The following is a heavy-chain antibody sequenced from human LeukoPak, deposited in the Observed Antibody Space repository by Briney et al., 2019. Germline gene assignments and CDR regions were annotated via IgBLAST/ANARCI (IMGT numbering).Heavy chain of an antibody. D-gene: IGHD3-3*01. V-gene: IGHV1-46*01. CDR1: GYTFTSYY. CDR2: INPSGGST. CDR3: AREGSGYDLSGGEGGYYYYMDV. Sequence: ASVKVSCKASGYTFTSYYMHWVRQAPGQGLEWMGIINPSGGSTSYAQKFQGRVTMTRYMSTSTVYMELSSLRSEDTAVYYCAREGSGYDLSGGEGGYYYYMDVWGKGTTVTVSS. J-gene: IGHJ6*03.